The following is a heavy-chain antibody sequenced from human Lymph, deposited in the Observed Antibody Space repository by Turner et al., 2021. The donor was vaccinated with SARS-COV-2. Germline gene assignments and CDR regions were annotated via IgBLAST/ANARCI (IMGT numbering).Heavy chain of an antibody. CDR1: GYTFTRYD. D-gene: IGHD3-9*01. V-gene: IGHV1-8*01. CDR3: ARAAQLTVWFDP. J-gene: IGHJ5*02. Sequence: QVQLVQSGPEEKKPGASVKVSCMAAGYTFTRYDINWVRQATGQGLEWMGWMDPNSGNTGYAQKFQGRVTMTRNTSISTAYMELSSLRSEDTAVYYCARAAQLTVWFDPWGQGTLVTVSS. CDR2: MDPNSGNT.